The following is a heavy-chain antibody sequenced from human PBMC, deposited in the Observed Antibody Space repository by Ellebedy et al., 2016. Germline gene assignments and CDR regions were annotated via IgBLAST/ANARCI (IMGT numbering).Heavy chain of an antibody. J-gene: IGHJ4*02. CDR2: IYYSGTT. V-gene: IGHV4-30-4*01. Sequence: LRLXXSVSGGSINSGDYYWSWIRQPPGQGLEWLGYIYYSGTTYYNTSLKSRITISVDTSKNQFSLRLSSVTAADTAMYFCARETDFWSDSSYFDYWGQGILVTISS. CDR1: GGSINSGDYY. CDR3: ARETDFWSDSSYFDY. D-gene: IGHD3-3*01.